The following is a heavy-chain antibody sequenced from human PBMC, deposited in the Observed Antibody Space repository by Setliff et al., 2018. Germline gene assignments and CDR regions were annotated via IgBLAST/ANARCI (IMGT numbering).Heavy chain of an antibody. D-gene: IGHD4-17*01. J-gene: IGHJ3*02. Sequence: GASVKVSCKASGYTFTNYGISWARQAPGQGLEWMGWISASNGNTNSAQKLQGRVTMTTDTSTSTAYMELRSLRSDDTAVYYCARDSPTVVTHIRAFDIWGQGTMVTVSS. CDR2: ISASNGNT. CDR1: GYTFTNYG. CDR3: ARDSPTVVTHIRAFDI. V-gene: IGHV1-18*01.